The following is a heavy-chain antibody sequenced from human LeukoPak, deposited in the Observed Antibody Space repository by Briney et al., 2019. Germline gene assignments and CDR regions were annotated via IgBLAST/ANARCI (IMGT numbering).Heavy chain of an antibody. J-gene: IGHJ4*02. D-gene: IGHD6-19*01. CDR3: AKDFPASGWRGFDS. V-gene: IGHV3-23*01. Sequence: PGGSLRLSCAASGFSFSYSAMTWVRQAPGKGLEWVSAVSGGASGGVTFYADSVKGRFSISKDTSKNTLFLQMNSLRVEDTALYYCAKDFPASGWRGFDSWGQGTLVTVYS. CDR2: VSGGASGGVT. CDR1: GFSFSYSA.